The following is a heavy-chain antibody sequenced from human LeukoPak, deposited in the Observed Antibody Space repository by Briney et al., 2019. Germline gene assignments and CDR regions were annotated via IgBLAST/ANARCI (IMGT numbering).Heavy chain of an antibody. Sequence: ASVKVSCKASGYTFTSYAMNWVRQAPGQGLEWMGWINTNTGNPTYAQGFTGRFVFSLDTFVSTAYLQISSLKAEDTAVYYCARANYYGSGMEYNWFDPWGQGTLVTVSS. J-gene: IGHJ5*02. CDR3: ARANYYGSGMEYNWFDP. CDR2: INTNTGNP. V-gene: IGHV7-4-1*02. D-gene: IGHD3-10*01. CDR1: GYTFTSYA.